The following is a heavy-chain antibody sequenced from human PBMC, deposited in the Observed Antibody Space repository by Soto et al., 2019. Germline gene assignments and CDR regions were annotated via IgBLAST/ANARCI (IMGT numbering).Heavy chain of an antibody. V-gene: IGHV4-4*02. CDR3: ARGRGRYSSGWSWFDP. CDR1: GGTIRSPDW. CDR2: IFQSGST. Sequence: SETLSLTCGVSGGTIRSPDWWTWVRQPPGKGLEWIGEIFQSGSTNYTPSLESRVTVSVDKSKNQFSLTLTSVTAADTAVYFCARGRGRYSSGWSWFDPWGQGILVTVSS. J-gene: IGHJ5*02. D-gene: IGHD6-19*01.